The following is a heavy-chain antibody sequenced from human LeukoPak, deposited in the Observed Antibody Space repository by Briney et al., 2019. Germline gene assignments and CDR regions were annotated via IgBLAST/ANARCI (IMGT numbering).Heavy chain of an antibody. V-gene: IGHV4-59*08. Sequence: SETLSLTCSVSSGSTSTYYWSWIRQPPGKGLEWIGYIYYSGSTSYNPSLKSRVTISVDTSKNQFSLELSSVTAADTAVYYCARHGVVDTSRKYYFDYWGQGTLVTVSS. CDR3: ARHGVVDTSRKYYFDY. CDR1: SGSTSTYY. D-gene: IGHD5-18*01. J-gene: IGHJ4*02. CDR2: IYYSGST.